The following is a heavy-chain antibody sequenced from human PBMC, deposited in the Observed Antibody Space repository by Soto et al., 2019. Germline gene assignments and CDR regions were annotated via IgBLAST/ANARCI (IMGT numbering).Heavy chain of an antibody. D-gene: IGHD2-8*01. J-gene: IGHJ6*02. CDR2: INTNTGNP. CDR1: GYTFTSYA. Sequence: ALVKVSCKASGYTFTSYAMNWVRQAPGQGLEWMGWINTNTGNPTYAQGFTGRFVFSLDTSVSTAYLQICSLKAEDTAVYYCARDDDIVLMVYAIPGIYGMDVWGQGTTVTVSS. V-gene: IGHV7-4-1*01. CDR3: ARDDDIVLMVYAIPGIYGMDV.